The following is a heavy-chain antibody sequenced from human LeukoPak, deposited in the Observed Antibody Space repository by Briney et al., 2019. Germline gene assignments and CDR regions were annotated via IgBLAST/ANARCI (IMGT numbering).Heavy chain of an antibody. J-gene: IGHJ5*02. CDR1: GFTFSSYG. D-gene: IGHD6-13*01. CDR2: ISYDGSNK. CDR3: AKDPAAVSWENWFDP. Sequence: RRSLRLSCAASGFTFSSYGMHWVRQAPGKGLEWVAVISYDGSNKYYADSVKGRFTISRDNSKNTLYLQMNSLRAEDTAVYYCAKDPAAVSWENWFDPWGQGTLVTVSS. V-gene: IGHV3-30*18.